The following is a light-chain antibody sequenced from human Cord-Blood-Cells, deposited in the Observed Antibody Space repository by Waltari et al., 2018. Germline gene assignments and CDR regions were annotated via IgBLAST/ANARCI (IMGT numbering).Light chain of an antibody. J-gene: IGLJ2*01. CDR2: DVS. V-gene: IGLV2-14*01. Sequence: QSALTQPASVSGSPGQSITIPCTGTSSDVGGSNYVSWYQQHPGKAPKLMSYDVSNRPSGVSNRFSGSKSGNTASLTISGLQAEDEADYYCSSYTSSSTVVFGGGTKLTVL. CDR3: SSYTSSSTVV. CDR1: SSDVGGSNY.